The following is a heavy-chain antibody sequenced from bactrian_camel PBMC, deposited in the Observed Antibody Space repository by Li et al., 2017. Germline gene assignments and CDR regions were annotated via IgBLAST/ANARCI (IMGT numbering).Heavy chain of an antibody. D-gene: IGHD5*01. CDR2: MLSDGST. V-gene: IGHV3S42*01. CDR3: AARGGPKDLRWCSRFMRPEDFDY. J-gene: IGHJ6*01. Sequence: DVQLVESGGGLVQPGGSLRLSCTASGFTFSSYVMSWVRQAPGKGLEWVSTMLSDGSTSYADAVKGRFTISKDNVKNTLYLQMNSLKPEDTAMYYCAARGGPKDLRWCSRFMRPEDFDYWGQGTQVTVS. CDR1: GFTFSSYV.